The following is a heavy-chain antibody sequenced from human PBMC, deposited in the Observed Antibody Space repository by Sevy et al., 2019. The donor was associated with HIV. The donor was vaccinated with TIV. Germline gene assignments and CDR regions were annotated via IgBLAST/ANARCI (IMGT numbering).Heavy chain of an antibody. D-gene: IGHD5-18*01. CDR3: ARAPRRVDTAMYDY. Sequence: GGSLRLSFSASGFTFSSYSMNWVRQAPGKGLEWVSSISSSSSYISYADSVKGRFTISRDNAKNSLYLKMNSLRAEDMAVYYCARAPRRVDTAMYDYWGQGTLVTVSS. CDR2: ISSSSSYI. J-gene: IGHJ4*02. V-gene: IGHV3-21*01. CDR1: GFTFSSYS.